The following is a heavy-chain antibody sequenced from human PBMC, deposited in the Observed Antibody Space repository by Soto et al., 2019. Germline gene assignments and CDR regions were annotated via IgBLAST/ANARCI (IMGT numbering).Heavy chain of an antibody. CDR1: GFTFSNYA. J-gene: IGHJ4*02. CDR3: SSVPLFGELSMVDY. D-gene: IGHD3-10*01. Sequence: PGGSLRLSCAASGFTFSNYAMSWVRQAPGKGLEWVSAISGSGGSTYYADSVKGRFTISRDNSKNTLYLQMNSLRAEDTAVYYCSSVPLFGELSMVDYWGQGTLVTVSS. CDR2: ISGSGGST. V-gene: IGHV3-23*01.